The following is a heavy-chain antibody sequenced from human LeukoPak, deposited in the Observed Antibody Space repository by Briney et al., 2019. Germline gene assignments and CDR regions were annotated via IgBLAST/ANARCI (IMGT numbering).Heavy chain of an antibody. J-gene: IGHJ4*02. Sequence: RASVKVSRKASGYTFTSYGISWVRQAPGQGLEWMGWISAYNGNTNYAQKLQGRVTMTTDTSTSTAYMKLRSLRSDDTAVYYCARENCSGGSCYGGYWGQGTLVTVSS. D-gene: IGHD2-15*01. CDR1: GYTFTSYG. CDR3: ARENCSGGSCYGGY. V-gene: IGHV1-18*01. CDR2: ISAYNGNT.